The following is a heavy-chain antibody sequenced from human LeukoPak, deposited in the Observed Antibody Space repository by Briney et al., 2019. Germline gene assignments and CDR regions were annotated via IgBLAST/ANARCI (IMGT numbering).Heavy chain of an antibody. Sequence: PGGSLRLSCSASGFTFSSYSMHWVRQAPGKGLEYVSAIRSNGGSTYYAYSVKGRFTISRDNYKNPLYLQMSSLRVEDTAVYYCVPYYYDSSGYPDFWGQGTLVTVSS. D-gene: IGHD3-22*01. CDR1: GFTFSSYS. V-gene: IGHV3-64D*06. CDR2: IRSNGGST. CDR3: VPYYYDSSGYPDF. J-gene: IGHJ4*02.